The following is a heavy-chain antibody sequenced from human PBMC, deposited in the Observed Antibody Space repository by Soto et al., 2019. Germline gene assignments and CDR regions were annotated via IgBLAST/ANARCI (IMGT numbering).Heavy chain of an antibody. J-gene: IGHJ3*02. D-gene: IGHD1-26*01. CDR3: ARVLGQIPDAFDI. CDR1: EYTFTSYY. V-gene: IGHV1-46*03. Sequence: ASVKLSCXASEYTFTSYYMHCVRQAPGQGLEWMGIINPSGGSTSYAQTFQGRVTMTRDTSTSTVYMELSSLRSEGTAVYYCARVLGQIPDAFDIWGQGTMVTVSS. CDR2: INPSGGST.